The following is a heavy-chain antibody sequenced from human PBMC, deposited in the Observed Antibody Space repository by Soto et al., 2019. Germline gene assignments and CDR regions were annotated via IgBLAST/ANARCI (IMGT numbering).Heavy chain of an antibody. V-gene: IGHV3-23*01. J-gene: IGHJ5*02. D-gene: IGHD3-22*01. CDR3: ARDDLYDSTGYDS. CDR2: IGGSAGGT. Sequence: EVQLLESGGGLVQPGGSLRLSCAASGFTFSSSAMSWVRQAPGKGLEWVSAIGGSAGGTYYADSVKGRFTISRDNSKNTLYLQLNSLRGEDTAIYYCARDDLYDSTGYDSWGQGTLVTV. CDR1: GFTFSSSA.